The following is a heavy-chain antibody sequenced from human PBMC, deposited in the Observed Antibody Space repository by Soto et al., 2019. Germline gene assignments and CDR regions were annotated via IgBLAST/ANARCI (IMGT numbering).Heavy chain of an antibody. V-gene: IGHV1-18*01. CDR1: GGTFSSYA. J-gene: IGHJ5*02. CDR3: ARGVHRGYSYGYFRWFDP. Sequence: ASVKVSCKASGGTFSSYAISWVRQAPGQGLEWMGWISAYNGNTNYAQKLQGRVTMTTDTSTSTAYMELRSLRSDDTAVYYCARGVHRGYSYGYFRWFDPWGQGTLVTVSS. D-gene: IGHD5-18*01. CDR2: ISAYNGNT.